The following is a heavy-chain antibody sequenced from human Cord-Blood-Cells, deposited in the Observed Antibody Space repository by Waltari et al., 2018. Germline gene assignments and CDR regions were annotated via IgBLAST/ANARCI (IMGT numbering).Heavy chain of an antibody. D-gene: IGHD3-22*01. CDR1: GGSVSSGSYY. J-gene: IGHJ3*02. CDR3: ARDPVVVISPIHAFDI. CDR2: IYYSGST. Sequence: QVQLQESGPGLVKPSETLSLTCTVSGGSVSSGSYYWSWIRQPPGKGLEWIGYIYYSGSTNYNPALKSRVTISVDTSKTQFARKLSSVTAADTAVYYCARDPVVVISPIHAFDIWGQGTMVTVSS. V-gene: IGHV4-61*01.